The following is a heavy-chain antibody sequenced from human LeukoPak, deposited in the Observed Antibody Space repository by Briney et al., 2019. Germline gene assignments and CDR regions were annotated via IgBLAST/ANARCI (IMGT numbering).Heavy chain of an antibody. Sequence: GGPLRLSVAPSRIPVSSRYRSGFGKVPGKGLQWVSIIFGDGGTFYADSVKGRFTISRDSFKNTIYLQMNSLGVEDTALYYCLQYAHWGQGTLVTVSS. J-gene: IGHJ4*02. CDR3: LQYAH. CDR1: RIPVSSRY. D-gene: IGHD2-2*01. CDR2: IFGDGGT. V-gene: IGHV3-66*01.